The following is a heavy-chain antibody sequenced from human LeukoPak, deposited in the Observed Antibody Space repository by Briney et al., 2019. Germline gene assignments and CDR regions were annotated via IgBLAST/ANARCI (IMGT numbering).Heavy chain of an antibody. V-gene: IGHV3-21*01. CDR3: ARALGYCSSTSCLFDY. CDR2: ISSSSSYI. CDR1: GFTFSSYS. J-gene: IGHJ4*02. Sequence: KPGGSLRLSCAASGFTFSSYSMNWVRQAPGKGLEWVSSISSSSSYIYYADSVKGRFTISRDNAKNSLYLQMNSLRAEDTAVYYCARALGYCSSTSCLFDYWGQGTLVTVSS. D-gene: IGHD2-2*01.